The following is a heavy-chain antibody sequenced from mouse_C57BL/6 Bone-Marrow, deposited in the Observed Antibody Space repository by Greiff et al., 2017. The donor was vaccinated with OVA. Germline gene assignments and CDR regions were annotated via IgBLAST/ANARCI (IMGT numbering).Heavy chain of an antibody. CDR1: GYTFTSYW. D-gene: IGHD3-2*02. CDR2: IHPSDSDT. Sequence: QVQLKQPGAELVKPGASVKVSCKASGYTFTSYWMHWVKQRPGQGLEWIGRIHPSDSDTNYNHKFKGKATLTVDKSSSTAYMPLSSLTSEDSADYYGAIKTAQATSDFDYWGQGTSLTVSS. J-gene: IGHJ2*02. CDR3: AIKTAQATSDFDY. V-gene: IGHV1-74*01.